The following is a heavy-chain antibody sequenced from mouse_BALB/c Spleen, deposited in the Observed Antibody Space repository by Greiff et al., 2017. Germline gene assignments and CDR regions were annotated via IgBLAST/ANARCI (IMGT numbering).Heavy chain of an antibody. V-gene: IGHV5-17*02. J-gene: IGHJ4*01. CDR3: ASYYYAMDY. CDR1: GFTFSSFG. Sequence: EVHLVESGGGLVQPGGSRKLSCAASGFTFSSFGMHWVRQAPEKGLEWVAYISSGSSTIYYADTVKGRFTISRDNPKNTLFLQMTSLRSEDTAMYYCASYYYAMDYWGQGTSVTVSS. CDR2: ISSGSSTI.